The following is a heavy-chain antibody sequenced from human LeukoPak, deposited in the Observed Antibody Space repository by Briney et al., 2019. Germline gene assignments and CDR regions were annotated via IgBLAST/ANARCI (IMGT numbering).Heavy chain of an antibody. V-gene: IGHV3-69-1*01. J-gene: IGHJ4*02. CDR2: ITSSSYI. CDR3: VRADAKKTAMVDY. Sequence: PGGSLRLSCAASGFTFSTYWMHWVRRAPGKGLVWVSCITSSSYIYYADSVKGRFTISRDNAKNSLYLQMNSLRVEDTAVYYCVRADAKKTAMVDYWGRGTLVAVSS. D-gene: IGHD5-24*01. CDR1: GFTFSTYW.